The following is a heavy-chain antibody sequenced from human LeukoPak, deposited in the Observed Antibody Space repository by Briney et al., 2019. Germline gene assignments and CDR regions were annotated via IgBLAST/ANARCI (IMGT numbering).Heavy chain of an antibody. CDR3: ARHLSAWPPRVTLPFDY. CDR2: IYYSGST. D-gene: IGHD6-19*01. CDR1: GGPFSSSSYY. V-gene: IGHV4-39*01. Sequence: SETLSLTCTVSGGPFSSSSYYGSWIRQPPGKGLEWIGSIYYSGSTYYNPSLNSRVTISVDTSKNQFSLKLSSVTAADTAVYYCARHLSAWPPRVTLPFDYWGQGTLVTVSS. J-gene: IGHJ4*02.